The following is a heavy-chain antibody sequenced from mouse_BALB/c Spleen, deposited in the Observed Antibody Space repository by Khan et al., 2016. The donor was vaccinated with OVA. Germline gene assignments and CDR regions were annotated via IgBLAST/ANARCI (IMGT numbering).Heavy chain of an antibody. V-gene: IGHV5-6*01. CDR3: ADHLTGSFAY. Sequence: EVQLQESGGDLVKPGGSLKLSCAASGFTFSSYSMSWVHQTPDKRLEWVASISSGGDYTYYLDSVKGRFTISRDNAKNTLYLQMSDLKSEDTAIYYCADHLTGSFAYWGQGTLVTVSA. J-gene: IGHJ3*01. CDR1: GFTFSSYS. D-gene: IGHD4-1*01. CDR2: ISSGGDYT.